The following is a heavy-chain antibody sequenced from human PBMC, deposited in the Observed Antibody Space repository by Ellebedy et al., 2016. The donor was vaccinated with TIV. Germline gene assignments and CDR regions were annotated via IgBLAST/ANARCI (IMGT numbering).Heavy chain of an antibody. CDR1: GGTFSSYA. CDR3: ARERSGSGSHGDYYYYGMDV. CDR2: IIPIFGTA. Sequence: SVKVSXXASGGTFSSYAISWVRQAPGQGLEWMGGIIPIFGTANYAQKFQSRVTITADESTSTAYMELSSLRSEDTAVYYCARERSGSGSHGDYYYYGMDVWGQGTTVTVSS. V-gene: IGHV1-69*13. D-gene: IGHD3-10*01. J-gene: IGHJ6*02.